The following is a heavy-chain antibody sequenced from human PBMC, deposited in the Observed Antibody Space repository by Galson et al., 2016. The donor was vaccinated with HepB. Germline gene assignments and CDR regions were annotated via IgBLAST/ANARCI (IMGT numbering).Heavy chain of an antibody. CDR3: ARDVFEENYNFDC. CDR2: ISSSSRTK. V-gene: IGHV3-48*02. D-gene: IGHD5-24*01. Sequence: SLRLSCAASGITVTTNYISWVRQAPGKGLEWVSYISSSSRTKYYADSVKGRFTISRDNAKNSLSLQMNSLRDEDTAVYYCARDVFEENYNFDCWGQGTLVTVSS. J-gene: IGHJ4*02. CDR1: GITVTTNY.